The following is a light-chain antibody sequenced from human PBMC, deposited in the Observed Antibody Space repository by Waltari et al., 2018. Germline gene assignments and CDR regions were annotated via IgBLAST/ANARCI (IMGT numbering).Light chain of an antibody. Sequence: SYVLSQPPSVSVAPGKTARITCGGKDIGSKSVPWYRTKPGQAPVLVIRYDSDRPAGIPERFSGSKSGNTATLTISRVEGGDEADYYCQVWDSASDHPAVVFGGGTKVTVL. V-gene: IGLV3-21*04. J-gene: IGLJ2*01. CDR1: DIGSKS. CDR3: QVWDSASDHPAVV. CDR2: YDS.